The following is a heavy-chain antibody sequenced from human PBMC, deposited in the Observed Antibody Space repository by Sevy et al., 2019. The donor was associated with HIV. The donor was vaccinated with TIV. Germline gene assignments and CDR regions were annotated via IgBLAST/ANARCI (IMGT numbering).Heavy chain of an antibody. CDR3: ARDPRMYGDYLLAYFDS. V-gene: IGHV3-33*01. Sequence: GGSLRLSCTASGFTPSTYGMHWVRQAPDKGLEWVAVIGYDGSNKYYADSVKGRFTISRDNSKNTVFLQMDSLRVEDTAVYYCARDPRMYGDYLLAYFDSWGQGTLVTVSS. CDR1: GFTPSTYG. D-gene: IGHD2-8*01. CDR2: IGYDGSNK. J-gene: IGHJ4*02.